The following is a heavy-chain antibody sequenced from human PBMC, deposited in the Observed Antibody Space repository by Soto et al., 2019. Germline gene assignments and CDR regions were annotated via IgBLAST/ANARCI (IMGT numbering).Heavy chain of an antibody. CDR3: AKDWISGSSPY. J-gene: IGHJ4*02. D-gene: IGHD2-15*01. Sequence: GGSLRLSCTASGFTFSSHAMSWVRQAPGKHLEWVSSISGSAGLTFYADSVKGRFTISRDNSKNTLYLQMNSLRAEDTARYYCAKDWISGSSPYWGQGTLVTVSS. V-gene: IGHV3-23*01. CDR2: ISGSAGLT. CDR1: GFTFSSHA.